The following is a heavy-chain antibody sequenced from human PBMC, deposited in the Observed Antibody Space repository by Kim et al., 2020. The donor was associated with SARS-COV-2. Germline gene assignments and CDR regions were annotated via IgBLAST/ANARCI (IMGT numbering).Heavy chain of an antibody. D-gene: IGHD2-15*01. Sequence: SETLSLTCTVSGGSISSYYWSWIRQPPGKGLEWIGYIYYSGSTNYNPSLKSRVTISVDTSKNQFSLKLSSVTAADTAVYYCARDQPPRGYCSGGSCYPKDSYYGMDVWAQGTTVTVSS. CDR3: ARDQPPRGYCSGGSCYPKDSYYGMDV. J-gene: IGHJ6*02. V-gene: IGHV4-59*01. CDR1: GGSISSYY. CDR2: IYYSGST.